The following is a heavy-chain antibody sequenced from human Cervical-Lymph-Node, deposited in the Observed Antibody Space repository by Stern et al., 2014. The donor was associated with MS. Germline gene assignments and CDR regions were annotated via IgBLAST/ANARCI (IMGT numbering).Heavy chain of an antibody. V-gene: IGHV4-31*03. CDR1: GASLRSGLYS. J-gene: IGHJ4*02. D-gene: IGHD5-12*01. CDR2: ISGNT. CDR3: ARGGWLRSYFFDY. Sequence: MQLVESGPGLVRPSQTLSLTCTVSGASLRSGLYSWSWIRQLPVQGLECIGTISGNTYSSPSLKSRVSISVDTSETQVSLKVTSVTAADTAVYYCARGGWLRSYFFDYWGQGARVTVSS.